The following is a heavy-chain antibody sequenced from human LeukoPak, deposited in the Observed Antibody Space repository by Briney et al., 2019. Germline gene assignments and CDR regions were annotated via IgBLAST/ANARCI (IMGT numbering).Heavy chain of an antibody. V-gene: IGHV4-34*01. CDR3: ARGVSYSSALGNWFDP. CDR1: GGSFSGYY. CDR2: INHSGST. J-gene: IGHJ5*02. D-gene: IGHD6-25*01. Sequence: MSSETLSLTCAVYGGSFSGYYWSWTRQPPGKGLEWIGEINHSGSTNYNPSLKSRVTISVDTSKNQFSLKLSSVTAADTAVYYCARGVSYSSALGNWFDPWGQGTLVTVSS.